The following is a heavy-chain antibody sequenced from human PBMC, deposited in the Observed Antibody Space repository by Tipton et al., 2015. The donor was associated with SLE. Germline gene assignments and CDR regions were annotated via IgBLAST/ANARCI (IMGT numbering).Heavy chain of an antibody. V-gene: IGHV4-59*11. D-gene: IGHD6-19*01. CDR2: IYYTGST. CDR1: DDSIGSHY. Sequence: TLSLTCTVSDDSIGSHYWTWLRQPPGKGLEYIGYIYYTGSTNYNPSLESRVTISVDTSKNPFSLGLSSVTAADTAVYYCATHPRSYSSGWSYYFDYWGQGALVTVSS. J-gene: IGHJ4*01. CDR3: ATHPRSYSSGWSYYFDY.